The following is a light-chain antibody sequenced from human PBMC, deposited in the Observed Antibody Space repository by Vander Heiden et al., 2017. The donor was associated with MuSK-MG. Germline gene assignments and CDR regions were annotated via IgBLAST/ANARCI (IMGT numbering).Light chain of an antibody. V-gene: IGLV2-14*03. CDR3: GSYTSSGTLV. CDR2: DVT. Sequence: QSALTQPASVSASPGQSITIACTGTSSDIGAYNLVSWYQQHANKAPKVIIFDVTDRPSGVSNRFSGSKSGNTASLTISGLQAEDEADYYCGSYTSSGTLVFGGGTKVTVL. J-gene: IGLJ2*01. CDR1: SSDIGAYNL.